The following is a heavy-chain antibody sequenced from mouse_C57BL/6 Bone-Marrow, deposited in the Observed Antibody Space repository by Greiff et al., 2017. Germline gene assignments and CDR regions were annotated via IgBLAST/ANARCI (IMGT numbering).Heavy chain of an antibody. V-gene: IGHV1-53*01. CDR3: ARSGLRRVFDY. D-gene: IGHD2-4*01. CDR1: GYTFTSYW. J-gene: IGHJ2*01. CDR2: INPSNGGT. Sequence: QVHVKQPGTELVKPGASVKLSCKASGYTFTSYWMHWVKQRPGQGLEWIGNINPSNGGTNYNEKFKSKATLTVDKSSSTAYMQLSSLTSEDSAVYYCARSGLRRVFDYWGQGTTLTVSS.